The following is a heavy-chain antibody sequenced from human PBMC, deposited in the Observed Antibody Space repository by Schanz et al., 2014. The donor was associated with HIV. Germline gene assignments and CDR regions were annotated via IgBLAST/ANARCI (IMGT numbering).Heavy chain of an antibody. J-gene: IGHJ6*02. CDR1: GFNFNNYA. V-gene: IGHV3-23*04. CDR3: AKDRNYYDDRYIGKGNYYYYYGMDV. D-gene: IGHD3-22*01. CDR2: ISESGGRT. Sequence: VQLVESGGGVVQPGRSLRLSCAASGFNFNNYAMTWVRQAPGKGLEWVSSISESGGRTYYADSVKGRFTISRDNSKNTLYLQLKSLRAEDRAVYYCAKDRNYYDDRYIGKGNYYYYYGMDVWGQGTTVTVSS.